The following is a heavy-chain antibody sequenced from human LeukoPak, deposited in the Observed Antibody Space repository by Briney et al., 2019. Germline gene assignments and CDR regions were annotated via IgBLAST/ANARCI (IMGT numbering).Heavy chain of an antibody. CDR1: GFSFGCYA. Sequence: GGSLRLSCAASGFSFGCYAMGWTRQAPGQGLEWVSAISGSGSHANYAESVKGRFTISRDNSKNTLYLQMHSLIAADTAVYYCGSGPVGTTVPWGQGTLVTVSS. V-gene: IGHV3-23*01. D-gene: IGHD1-1*01. CDR2: ISGSGSHA. J-gene: IGHJ5*02. CDR3: GSGPVGTTVP.